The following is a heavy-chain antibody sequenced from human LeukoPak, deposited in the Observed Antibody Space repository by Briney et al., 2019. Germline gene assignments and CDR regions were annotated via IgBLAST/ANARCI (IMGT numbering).Heavy chain of an antibody. CDR1: GYTFTSYG. J-gene: IGHJ4*02. Sequence: ASVKVSCKASGYTFTSYGINWVRQAPGQGLEWMGWISGYNGNTNYAQKFQGRVTVTRDTSTSTVYMELSSLRSEDTAVYYCAREPGVNMYYFDYWGQGTLVTVSS. D-gene: IGHD1/OR15-1a*01. CDR3: AREPGVNMYYFDY. CDR2: ISGYNGNT. V-gene: IGHV1-18*01.